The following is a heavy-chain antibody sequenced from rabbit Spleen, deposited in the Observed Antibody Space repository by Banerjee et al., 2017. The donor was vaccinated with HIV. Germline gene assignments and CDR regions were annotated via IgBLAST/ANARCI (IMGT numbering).Heavy chain of an antibody. J-gene: IGHJ4*01. CDR2: IDSGSSGFT. CDR3: ARDLDDVIGWNFGW. D-gene: IGHD4-1*01. V-gene: IGHV1S40*01. CDR1: GFSFSGRQY. Sequence: EEFGGDLVKPGASLTLTCTASGFSFSGRQYMCWVRQAPGKGLEWIACIDSGSSGFTYFASWAKGRFTFSKTSSTTVTLQLNSLTAADTATYFCARDLDDVIGWNFGWWGPGTLVTVS.